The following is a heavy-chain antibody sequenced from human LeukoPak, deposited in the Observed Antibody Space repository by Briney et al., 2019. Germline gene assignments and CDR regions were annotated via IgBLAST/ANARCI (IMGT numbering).Heavy chain of an antibody. CDR2: IKHDGSVK. CDR3: AGGVSY. J-gene: IGHJ4*02. CDR1: GFTFNTYV. V-gene: IGHV3-7*04. Sequence: PGGSLRLSCAASGFTFNTYVMNWVRQAPGKGLEWVANIKHDGSVKYYVDSVKVRFTISRDNAMQSLYLQMNSLRAEDTAVYYCAGGVSYWGRGTLVTVSS.